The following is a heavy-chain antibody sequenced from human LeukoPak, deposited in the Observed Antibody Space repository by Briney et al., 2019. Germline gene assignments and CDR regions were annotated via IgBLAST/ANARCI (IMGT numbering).Heavy chain of an antibody. CDR3: ARGGTMVRGGIYYFDY. CDR1: GYPFTTYW. CDR2: IYAGDSDT. J-gene: IGHJ4*02. Sequence: GESLKISCKGSGYPFTTYWIGWVRQMPGKGLEWMGIIYAGDSDTRYSPSFQGHVTFSADKSISTAYLQWSSLKASDTAMYYCARGGTMVRGGIYYFDYWGQGTLVTVSS. D-gene: IGHD3-10*01. V-gene: IGHV5-51*01.